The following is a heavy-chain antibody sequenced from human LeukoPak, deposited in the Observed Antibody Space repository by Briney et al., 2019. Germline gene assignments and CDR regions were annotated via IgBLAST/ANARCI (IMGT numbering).Heavy chain of an antibody. J-gene: IGHJ6*03. CDR1: GYSFTSYW. Sequence: GESLKISCKGSGYSFTSYWIGWVRQMPGKGLEWMGIIYPADSNTRYSPSFQGQVTISADKSISTAYLQWSSLKASDTAMYYCARREYGDSFGVYYMDVWGKGTTVTVSS. V-gene: IGHV5-51*01. CDR2: IYPADSNT. D-gene: IGHD4-17*01. CDR3: ARREYGDSFGVYYMDV.